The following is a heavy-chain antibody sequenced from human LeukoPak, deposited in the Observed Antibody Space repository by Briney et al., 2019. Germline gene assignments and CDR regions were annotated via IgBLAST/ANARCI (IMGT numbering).Heavy chain of an antibody. Sequence: SVKVSCKASGGTFSSYAISWVRQAPGQGLEWMGRIIPIFGTANYAQKLQGRVTITTDGSTSTAYMELSSLTSEDTAVYYCARETIPILASNHYFDNWGQGTLVTVSS. CDR3: ARETIPILASNHYFDN. D-gene: IGHD3-9*01. J-gene: IGHJ4*02. CDR2: IIPIFGTA. CDR1: GGTFSSYA. V-gene: IGHV1-69*05.